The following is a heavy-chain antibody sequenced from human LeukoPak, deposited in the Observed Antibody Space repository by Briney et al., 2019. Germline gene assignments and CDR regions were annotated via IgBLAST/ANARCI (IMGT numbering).Heavy chain of an antibody. CDR1: GFTVSSNY. CDR2: IYSGGST. V-gene: IGHV3-53*01. CDR3: ASGSGSYRTPYYYMDV. Sequence: QSGGSLRLSCVASGFTVSSNYMSWVRQAPGKGLEWVSVIYSGGSTYYADSVKGRFTISRDNSKNTLYLQMNSLRAEDTAVYYCASGSGSYRTPYYYMDVRGTGTTVTVSS. D-gene: IGHD3-10*01. J-gene: IGHJ6*03.